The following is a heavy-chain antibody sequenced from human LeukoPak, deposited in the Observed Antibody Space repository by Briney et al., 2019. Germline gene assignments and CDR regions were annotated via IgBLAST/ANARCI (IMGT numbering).Heavy chain of an antibody. CDR3: AKQGAARQEYYMDG. V-gene: IGHV1-69*06. CDR1: GDRFSSYS. D-gene: IGHD5-18*01. Sequence: SMKASSKASGDRFSSYSITWERQAPGQWLEWLGRIIPIFGTANYTQKFQGTASLTADILSSPAYIEMTKLTSDEPAVYFCAKQGAARQEYYMDGWGNGTTVSVS. J-gene: IGHJ6*03. CDR2: IIPIFGTA.